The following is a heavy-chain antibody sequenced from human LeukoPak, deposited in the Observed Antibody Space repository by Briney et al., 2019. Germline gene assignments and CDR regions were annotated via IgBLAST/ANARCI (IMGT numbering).Heavy chain of an antibody. J-gene: IGHJ4*02. CDR3: ARGLVELATISPLGY. CDR1: GYTFTSYY. V-gene: IGHV1-46*01. D-gene: IGHD5-24*01. CDR2: INPSSGIT. Sequence: ASVKVSCKASGYTFTSYYIHWVRQAPGQGLEWMGIINPSSGITSYAQKFQGRVTMTRDTSTSTVYMELSSLRSEDTAVYYCARGLVELATISPLGYWGEGTLVTVSS.